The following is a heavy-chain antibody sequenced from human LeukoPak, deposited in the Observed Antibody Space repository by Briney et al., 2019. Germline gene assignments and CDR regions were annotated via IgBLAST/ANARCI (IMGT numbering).Heavy chain of an antibody. CDR3: ARSRVSRGDAFDI. D-gene: IGHD3-10*01. J-gene: IGHJ3*02. V-gene: IGHV3-7*01. Sequence: GGSLRLSCAGSGFTFSSYWMSWVRRAPGKGLEWVANIKQDGSEKYYVDSVKGRFTISRDNAKNSLYLQMNSLRAEDTAVYYCARSRVSRGDAFDIWGQGTMVTVSS. CDR1: GFTFSSYW. CDR2: IKQDGSEK.